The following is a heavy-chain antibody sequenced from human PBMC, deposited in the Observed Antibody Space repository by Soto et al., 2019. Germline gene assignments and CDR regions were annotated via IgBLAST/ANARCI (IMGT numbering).Heavy chain of an antibody. CDR1: GGTFSSYA. D-gene: IGHD2-21*02. CDR3: ARAAYCGGDCYSRFGP. CDR2: IIPIFGTA. V-gene: IGHV1-69*13. Sequence: SGKVSCKASGGTFSSYAISWVRQAPGQGLEWMGGIIPIFGTANYAQKFQGRVTITADESTSTAYMELSSLRSEDTAVYYCARAAYCGGDCYSRFGPWGQGTLVTVSS. J-gene: IGHJ5*02.